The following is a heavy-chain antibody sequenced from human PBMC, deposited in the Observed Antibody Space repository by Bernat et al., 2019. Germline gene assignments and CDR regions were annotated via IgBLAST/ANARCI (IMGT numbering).Heavy chain of an antibody. D-gene: IGHD6-13*01. V-gene: IGHV4-39*01. J-gene: IGHJ5*02. CDR1: GGSISSSSYY. CDR2: IYYSGST. Sequence: QLQLQESGPGLVKPSETLSLTCTVSGGSISSSSYYWGWIRQPPGKGLEWIGSIYYSGSTYYNPSLKSRVTISVDTSKNQFSLKLSSVTAADTAVYYCAGPSIAAAGTRPDDLFDPWGQGTLVTVSS. CDR3: AGPSIAAAGTRPDDLFDP.